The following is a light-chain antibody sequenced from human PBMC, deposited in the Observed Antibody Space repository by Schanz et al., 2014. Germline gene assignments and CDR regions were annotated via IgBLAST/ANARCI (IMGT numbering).Light chain of an antibody. CDR3: QQYGSSPPWT. V-gene: IGKV3-20*01. J-gene: IGKJ1*01. Sequence: EIVLTQSPGTLSLSPGERATLSCRASQSVTSTYLAWYQQKPGQAPRLLIYAASTRATGIPARFSGSGSGTDFTLTISRLEPEDFAVYYCQQYGSSPPWTFGQGTKVEIK. CDR1: QSVTSTY. CDR2: AAS.